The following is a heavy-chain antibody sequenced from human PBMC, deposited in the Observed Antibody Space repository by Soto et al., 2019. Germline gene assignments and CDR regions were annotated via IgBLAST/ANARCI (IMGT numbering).Heavy chain of an antibody. CDR1: GFTFSSYA. V-gene: IGHV3-11*06. J-gene: IGHJ4*02. CDR2: SSNSGTYT. D-gene: IGHD3-10*02. Sequence: WGSLRLSCAASGFTFSSYAMSWIRQAPWKGLEWLSYSSNSGTYTRYADSVKGRFSISRDNAKNSLYLQINSLRGEESATYYCARSGDNYNVLDYWGQGTPVTVSS. CDR3: ARSGDNYNVLDY.